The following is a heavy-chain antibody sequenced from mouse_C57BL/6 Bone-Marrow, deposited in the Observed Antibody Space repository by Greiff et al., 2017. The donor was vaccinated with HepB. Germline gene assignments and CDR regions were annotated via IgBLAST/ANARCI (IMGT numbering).Heavy chain of an antibody. CDR2: IDPENGDT. Sequence: VQLQQSGAELVRPGASVKLSCTASGFNIKDDYMHWVNQRPEQGLEWIGWIDPENGDTEYASKFQGKATITADTSSNTAYLQLSSLTSEDTAVYYCTTGYGSSSYWYFDVWGTGTTVTVSS. CDR1: GFNIKDDY. D-gene: IGHD1-1*01. J-gene: IGHJ1*03. CDR3: TTGYGSSSYWYFDV. V-gene: IGHV14-4*01.